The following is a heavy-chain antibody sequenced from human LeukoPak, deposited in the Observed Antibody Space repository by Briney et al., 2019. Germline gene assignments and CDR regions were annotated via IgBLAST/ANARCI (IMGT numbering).Heavy chain of an antibody. V-gene: IGHV3-49*04. CDR3: TRILLKWELPGSDAFDI. J-gene: IGHJ3*02. Sequence: GGSLRLSCITSGFTFGDYGLSWVRQAPGKGLEWVGFIRSKAYGATTEYAASLKDRFTISRDDSKSIAYLQVNSLKTEDTAVYYCTRILLKWELPGSDAFDIWGEGTMLTVSS. D-gene: IGHD1-26*01. CDR2: IRSKAYGATT. CDR1: GFTFGDYG.